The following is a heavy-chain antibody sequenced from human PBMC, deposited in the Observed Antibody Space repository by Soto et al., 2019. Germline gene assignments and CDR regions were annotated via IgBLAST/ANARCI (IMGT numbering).Heavy chain of an antibody. J-gene: IGHJ1*01. V-gene: IGHV6-1*01. D-gene: IGHD3-16*01. CDR1: GGSISSYY. CDR2: TYYRTKWYK. Sequence: SETLSLTCTVSGGSISSYYWSWIRQSPSRGLEWLGRTYYRTKWYKEYAVSLKSRITINPDTSKNQFSLQLSSVTPEDPAVYYCARLGTSGGPWGPGTLVTVSP. CDR3: ARLGTSGGP.